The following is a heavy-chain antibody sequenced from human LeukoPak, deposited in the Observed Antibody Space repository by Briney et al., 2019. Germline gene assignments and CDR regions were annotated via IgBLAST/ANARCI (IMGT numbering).Heavy chain of an antibody. D-gene: IGHD5-18*01. V-gene: IGHV1-2*06. CDR1: GYTFTGYY. J-gene: IGHJ5*02. Sequence: ASVKVSCKASGYTFTGYYMHWVRQAPGQGLEWMGRINPNSGGTNYAQKFQGRVTMTRDTSISTAYMELSRLRSDDTAVYYCARDWSRRGYSDGTFDPWGQGTLVTVSS. CDR2: INPNSGGT. CDR3: ARDWSRRGYSDGTFDP.